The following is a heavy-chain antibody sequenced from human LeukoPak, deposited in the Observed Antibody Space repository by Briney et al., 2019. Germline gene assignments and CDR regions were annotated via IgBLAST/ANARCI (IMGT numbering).Heavy chain of an antibody. CDR2: ISYDGSNK. V-gene: IGHV3-30*18. CDR1: GFTFSSYG. CDR3: AKDEGYMEDYYYYMDV. J-gene: IGHJ6*03. D-gene: IGHD5-24*01. Sequence: PGGSLRLSCAASGFTFSSYGMHWVRQAPGKGLEWVAVISYDGSNKYYADSVKGRFTISRDNSKNTLYLQMNSLRAEDTAVYYCAKDEGYMEDYYYYMDVWGKGTTVTVSS.